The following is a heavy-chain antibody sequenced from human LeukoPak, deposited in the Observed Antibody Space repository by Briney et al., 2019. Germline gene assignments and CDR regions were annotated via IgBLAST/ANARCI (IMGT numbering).Heavy chain of an antibody. J-gene: IGHJ4*02. V-gene: IGHV3-23*01. CDR3: AKPHVGAAGGEGY. Sequence: GGSLRLSCAASGFTFDDYGMSWVGQLQGRGREWLSAISGSGGNTHYAESVKGRFTISRDNSKNTLYLQIHSLRLDDTAIYYCAKPHVGAAGGEGYWGQGTLVTVSS. CDR2: ISGSGGNT. CDR1: GFTFDDYG. D-gene: IGHD6-13*01.